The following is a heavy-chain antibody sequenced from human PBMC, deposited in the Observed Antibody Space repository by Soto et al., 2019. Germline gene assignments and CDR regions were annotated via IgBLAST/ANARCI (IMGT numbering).Heavy chain of an antibody. CDR3: ASARSDTLAATGRDNCFDP. J-gene: IGHJ5*02. CDR1: GYTFTSYC. CDR2: ISAYNGNT. Sequence: ASVKVSCKYSGYTFTSYCMSWVRQAPAQGLECMGWISAYNGNTNYAQKLQGRVTMTTDTSTSTAYMELRSLSSDDTAVYYCASARSDTLAATGRDNCFDPCGQGTLVTVSS. V-gene: IGHV1-18*01. D-gene: IGHD6-13*01.